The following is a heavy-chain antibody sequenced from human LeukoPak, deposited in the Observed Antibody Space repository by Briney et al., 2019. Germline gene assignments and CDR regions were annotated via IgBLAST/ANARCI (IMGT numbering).Heavy chain of an antibody. Sequence: GGSLRLSCAASGFTFSSYWMTWVRQVPGKGLEWVASISDSGAAIYYADSVKGRFTISRDNAKNSLYLQMNSLRAEDTAVYYCARILLAAGAFDIWGQGTMVTVSS. CDR2: ISDSGAAI. D-gene: IGHD2-15*01. J-gene: IGHJ3*02. CDR1: GFTFSSYW. CDR3: ARILLAAGAFDI. V-gene: IGHV3-48*01.